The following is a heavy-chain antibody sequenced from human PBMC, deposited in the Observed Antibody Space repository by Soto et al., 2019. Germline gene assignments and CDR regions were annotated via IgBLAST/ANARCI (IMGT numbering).Heavy chain of an antibody. CDR2: IWYDGSNK. CDR3: ARSGEGYYDSSGYPKAFDI. J-gene: IGHJ3*02. CDR1: GFTFSSYG. Sequence: LRLSCAASGFTFSSYGMHWVRQAPGKGLEWVAVIWYDGSNKYYADSVKGRFTISRDNSKNTLYLQMNSLRAEDTAVYYCARSGEGYYDSSGYPKAFDIWGQGTMVTVS. V-gene: IGHV3-33*01. D-gene: IGHD3-22*01.